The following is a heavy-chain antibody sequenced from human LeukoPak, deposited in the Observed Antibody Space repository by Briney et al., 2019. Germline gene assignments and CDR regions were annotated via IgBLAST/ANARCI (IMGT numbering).Heavy chain of an antibody. CDR1: GYTFTSYD. Sequence: ASVKVSCKASGYTFTSYDINWVRQATGQGLEWMGWMNPNSGNTGYAQKFQGRVTITRNTSISTAYMELSSLRSEDTAVYYCARGGSSGYYPNFDYWGQGTLVTVSS. D-gene: IGHD3-22*01. CDR2: MNPNSGNT. J-gene: IGHJ4*02. V-gene: IGHV1-8*03. CDR3: ARGGSSGYYPNFDY.